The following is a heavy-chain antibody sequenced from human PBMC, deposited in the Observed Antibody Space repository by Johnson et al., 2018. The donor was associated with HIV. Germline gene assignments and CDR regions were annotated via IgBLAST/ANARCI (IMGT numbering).Heavy chain of an antibody. CDR3: ARDSTPWGDDYVDYAFDI. CDR2: IYSGGST. J-gene: IGHJ3*02. V-gene: IGHV3-66*01. Sequence: VQLVESGGGLVQPGGSLRLSCPASGFTVNSNYMSWVRQAPGKGLEWVSIIYSGGSTYYADSVKGRFTISRDNAKNSLYLQMNSLRAEDTAVYYCARDSTPWGDDYVDYAFDIWGQGTLVTVSS. CDR1: GFTVNSNY. D-gene: IGHD4/OR15-4a*01.